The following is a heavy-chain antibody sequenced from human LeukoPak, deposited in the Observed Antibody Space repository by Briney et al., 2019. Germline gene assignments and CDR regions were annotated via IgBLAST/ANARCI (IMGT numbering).Heavy chain of an antibody. CDR3: AKARGYSGYDSFDY. J-gene: IGHJ4*02. D-gene: IGHD5-12*01. CDR2: ISWNSGSI. V-gene: IGHV3-9*01. CDR1: GFTFDDYA. Sequence: GRSLRLSCAASGFTFDDYAMHWVRQAPGKGLEWVSGISWNSGSIGYADSVKGRFTISRDNAKNSLYLQMNSLRAEDTALYYCAKARGYSGYDSFDYWGQGTLVTVSS.